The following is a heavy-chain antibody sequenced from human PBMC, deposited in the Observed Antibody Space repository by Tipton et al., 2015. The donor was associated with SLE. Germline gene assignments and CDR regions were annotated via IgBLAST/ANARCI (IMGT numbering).Heavy chain of an antibody. CDR3: ARLRFVGVRGAIPYYYYMDV. D-gene: IGHD3-10*01. V-gene: IGHV4-4*02. Sequence: TLSLTCAVSGASITSSDWWSWVRQPPGKGLEYIGEIHHRGSTNYKSSLRGRVTISVDKSKNQFSLKLTPVTAADTAVYYCARLRFVGVRGAIPYYYYMDVWGKGTTVTVSS. CDR1: GASITSSDW. CDR2: IHHRGST. J-gene: IGHJ6*03.